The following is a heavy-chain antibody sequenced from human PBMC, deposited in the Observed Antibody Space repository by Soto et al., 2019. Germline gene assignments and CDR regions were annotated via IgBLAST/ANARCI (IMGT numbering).Heavy chain of an antibody. Sequence: EAQLLESGGDLVQPGGSLRLSCAASGFTFTTYAMTWVRQAPGKGLEWVSAISGSGGSTYYADSVKGRFTISRDNSKNTLYLQMNSLRAEDTAVYYCAKDKDTTFSPQDYWGQGTLVTVSS. CDR1: GFTFTTYA. CDR2: ISGSGGST. D-gene: IGHD2-15*01. V-gene: IGHV3-23*01. CDR3: AKDKDTTFSPQDY. J-gene: IGHJ4*02.